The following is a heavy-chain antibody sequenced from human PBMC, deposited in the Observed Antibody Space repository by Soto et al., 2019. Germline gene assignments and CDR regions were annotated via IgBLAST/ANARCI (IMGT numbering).Heavy chain of an antibody. CDR1: GGTFSTYA. CDR3: AITVTGTPKVEF. J-gene: IGHJ4*02. V-gene: IGHV1-69*01. CDR2: VIPIFGAP. Sequence: QVQMVQSGAEVQKPGSSVKVSCKASGGTFSTYAISWVRQAPGQGLEWMGGVIPIFGAPNYAQKFQGRVTMTADESTSTAYMGLSSLRSEDTALYYCAITVTGTPKVEFWGQGTLVTVSS. D-gene: IGHD1-7*01.